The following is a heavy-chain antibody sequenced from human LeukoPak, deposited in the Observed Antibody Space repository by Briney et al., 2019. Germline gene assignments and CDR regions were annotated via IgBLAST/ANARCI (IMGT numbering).Heavy chain of an antibody. Sequence: HPGGSLRLSCAASGFTFSTYTMNWVRQAPGKGLEWVSYISGSSGIIDYADSVRGRFTISRDNAKNSLYLQMNSLRAEDTAVYYCATFRFLGTWGQGTMVTVSP. CDR2: ISGSSGII. CDR1: GFTFSTYT. D-gene: IGHD3-3*01. J-gene: IGHJ3*01. V-gene: IGHV3-48*01. CDR3: ATFRFLGT.